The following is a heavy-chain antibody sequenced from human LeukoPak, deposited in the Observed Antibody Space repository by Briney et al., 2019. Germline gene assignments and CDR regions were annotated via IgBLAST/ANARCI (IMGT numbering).Heavy chain of an antibody. CDR1: GYTFTAYY. V-gene: IGHV1-2*02. Sequence: ASVKVSCKSSGYTFTAYYIHWVRQTPGQGLEWMGWMNPNSGSTKYAQNFQGGVTMTRDTSISTAYLELSSLRSGDTAVYYCARGVVTTGLVGDYWGQGTLVIVSS. CDR3: ARGVVTTGLVGDY. J-gene: IGHJ4*02. CDR2: MNPNSGST. D-gene: IGHD4-23*01.